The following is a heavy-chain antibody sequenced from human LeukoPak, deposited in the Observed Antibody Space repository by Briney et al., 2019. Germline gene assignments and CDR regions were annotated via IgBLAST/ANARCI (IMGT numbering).Heavy chain of an antibody. CDR2: INHSGST. CDR1: GGSFSGYY. J-gene: IGHJ4*02. V-gene: IGHV4-34*01. D-gene: IGHD3-22*01. CDR3: ARGSPYYYDSSGYYASVGFDY. Sequence: PSETLSLTCAVYGGSFSGYYWSWIRQPPGKGLEWIGEINHSGSTNYNPSLKSRVTISVDTSKNQFSLKLSSVTAADTAVYYCARGSPYYYDSSGYYASVGFDYWGQGTLVTVSS.